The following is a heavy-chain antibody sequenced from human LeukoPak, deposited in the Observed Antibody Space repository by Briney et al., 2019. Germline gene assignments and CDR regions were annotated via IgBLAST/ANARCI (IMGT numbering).Heavy chain of an antibody. CDR2: ISSSGSTI. CDR3: AKDLRYFDWLSGEPDY. D-gene: IGHD3-9*01. J-gene: IGHJ4*02. V-gene: IGHV3-11*04. CDR1: GFTFSDYY. Sequence: PGGSLRLSCAASGFTFSDYYMSWIRQAPGKGLEWVSYISSSGSTIYYADSVKGRFTISRDNSKNTLYLQMNSLRAEDTAVYYCAKDLRYFDWLSGEPDYWGQGTLVTVSS.